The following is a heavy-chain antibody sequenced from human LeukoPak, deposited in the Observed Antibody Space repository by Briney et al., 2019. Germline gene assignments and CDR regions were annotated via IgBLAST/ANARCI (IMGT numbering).Heavy chain of an antibody. Sequence: LEASVKVSCKASGYTFTSYGISWVRQAPGQGLEWMGWISAYNGNTNYAQKLQGRVTMTTDTSTSTAYMELRSLRSDDTAVYYCARTIPPNYCSSTSCYGNWFDPWGQGTLVTVSS. CDR2: ISAYNGNT. J-gene: IGHJ5*02. CDR1: GYTFTSYG. V-gene: IGHV1-18*01. D-gene: IGHD2-2*01. CDR3: ARTIPPNYCSSTSCYGNWFDP.